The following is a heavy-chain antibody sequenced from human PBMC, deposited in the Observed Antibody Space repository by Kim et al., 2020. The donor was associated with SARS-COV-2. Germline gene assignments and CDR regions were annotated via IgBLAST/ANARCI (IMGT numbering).Heavy chain of an antibody. V-gene: IGHV4-59*01. J-gene: IGHJ6*03. CDR2: IYYSGST. Sequence: SETLSLTCTVSGGSISSYYWSWIRQPPGKGLEWIGYIYYSGSTNYNPSLKSRVTISVDTSKNQFSLKLSSVTAADTAVYYCAREIGAGYSNLWHYMDVWGKGTTVTVSS. D-gene: IGHD4-4*01. CDR3: AREIGAGYSNLWHYMDV. CDR1: GGSISSYY.